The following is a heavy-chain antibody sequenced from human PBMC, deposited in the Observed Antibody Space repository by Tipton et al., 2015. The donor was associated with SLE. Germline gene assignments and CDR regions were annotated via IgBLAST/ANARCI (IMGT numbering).Heavy chain of an antibody. CDR3: AGVLITDFEY. CDR1: GFTFSGST. J-gene: IGHJ4*02. V-gene: IGHV3-73*01. Sequence: GSLRLSCAASGFTFSGSTIHWVRQASGRGLEWVGRIRSKTNSYATAYTASVKGRFTISRDDSKDTAYLQMNSLRTEDTAVYYCAGVLITDFEYWGQGTLVTVSS. CDR2: IRSKTNSYAT. D-gene: IGHD3-16*01.